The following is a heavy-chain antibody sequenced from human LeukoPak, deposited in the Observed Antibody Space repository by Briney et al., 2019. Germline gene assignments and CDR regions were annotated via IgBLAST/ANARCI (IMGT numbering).Heavy chain of an antibody. J-gene: IGHJ4*02. V-gene: IGHV3-23*01. CDR1: GFTFSNYA. CDR2: ITGDGSST. Sequence: GASLRLSCAASGFTFSNYAMGWVRQALGKGLEWVSAITGDGSSTYNADSVKGRFTVSRDNSKNTLYLQMNSLRAEDTATYYCAKARIVVVTALDYWGQGTLVIVSS. CDR3: AKARIVVVTALDY. D-gene: IGHD2-21*02.